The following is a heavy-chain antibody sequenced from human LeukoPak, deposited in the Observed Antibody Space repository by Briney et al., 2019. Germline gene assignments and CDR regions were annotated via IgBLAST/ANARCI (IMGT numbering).Heavy chain of an antibody. V-gene: IGHV2-5*01. Sequence: SGPTLVNPTQTLTLTCTFSGFSLSTSGVGVGWIRQPPGKALEWLALIYWIDDKRYSPSLKSRLTITKDTSKNQVVLTMTNMDPVDTATYYCAHSGDYDFWSGYYSNFDYWGQGTLVTVSS. CDR2: IYWIDDK. D-gene: IGHD3-3*01. CDR3: AHSGDYDFWSGYYSNFDY. CDR1: GFSLSTSGVG. J-gene: IGHJ4*02.